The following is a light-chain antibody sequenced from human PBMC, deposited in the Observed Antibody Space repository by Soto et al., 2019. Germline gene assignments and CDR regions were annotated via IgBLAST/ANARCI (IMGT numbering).Light chain of an antibody. CDR3: QSYDSSLSGVV. CDR2: GNS. Sequence: QSVLTQPPPVSGAPGQRVTISCTGSSSNIGAGYDVHWYQQLPGTAPKLLIYGNSNRPSGVLDRFSGSKSGTSASLAITGLQAEDEADYYCQSYDSSLSGVVFGGGTQLTVL. CDR1: SSNIGAGYD. V-gene: IGLV1-40*01. J-gene: IGLJ2*01.